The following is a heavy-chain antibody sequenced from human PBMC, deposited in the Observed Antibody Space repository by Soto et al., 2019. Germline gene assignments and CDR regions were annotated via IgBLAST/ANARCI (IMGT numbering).Heavy chain of an antibody. CDR2: IYSGGST. Sequence: EVQLVESGGGLVQPGGSLRLSCAASGFTVSSNYMSWVRQAPGKGLEWVSVIYSGGSTYYADSVKGRFTISRDNSKNRLYLQMNSLRAEDTAVYYCARDLGPLRYFDWNFDYWGQGTLVTVSS. CDR1: GFTVSSNY. J-gene: IGHJ4*02. V-gene: IGHV3-66*01. D-gene: IGHD3-9*01. CDR3: ARDLGPLRYFDWNFDY.